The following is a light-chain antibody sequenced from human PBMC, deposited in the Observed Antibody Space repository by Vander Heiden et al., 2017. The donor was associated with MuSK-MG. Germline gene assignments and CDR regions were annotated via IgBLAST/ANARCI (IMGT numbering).Light chain of an antibody. Sequence: QSVWTPPPSVSAAPGQKVTISCSGSTFNIGHDNVHWYTKPHGATPKLLLYDNNRRPSGIPGRFSGSISGTSATLGITGLPPGYEADYYCGTWDSRLRAVVFGGGTKLTVL. CDR3: GTWDSRLRAVV. CDR1: TFNIGHDN. CDR2: DNN. J-gene: IGLJ3*02. V-gene: IGLV1-51*01.